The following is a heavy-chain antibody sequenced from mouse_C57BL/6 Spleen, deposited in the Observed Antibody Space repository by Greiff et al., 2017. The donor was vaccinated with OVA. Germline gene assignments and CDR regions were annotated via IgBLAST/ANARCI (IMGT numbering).Heavy chain of an antibody. Sequence: QVQLKESGPELVKPGASVKISCKASGYAFSSSWMNWVKQRPGKGLEWIGRIYPGDGDTNYNGKFKGKATLTADKSSSTAYMQLSSLTSEDSAVYVCARGGTTVAFNDWGEGTTLTVSS. J-gene: IGHJ2*01. D-gene: IGHD1-1*01. CDR3: ARGGTTVAFND. CDR1: GYAFSSSW. V-gene: IGHV1-82*01. CDR2: IYPGDGDT.